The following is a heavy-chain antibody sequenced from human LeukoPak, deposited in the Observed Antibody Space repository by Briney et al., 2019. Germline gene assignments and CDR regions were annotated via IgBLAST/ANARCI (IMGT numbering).Heavy chain of an antibody. V-gene: IGHV1-24*01. D-gene: IGHD2-21*02. CDR2: FDPEDGET. CDR3: ATSPGRGMVVTAMGSRYFDL. J-gene: IGHJ2*01. CDR1: GYTLTELS. Sequence: ASVKVSCKVSGYTLTELSMHWVRQAPGKGLEWMGGFDPEDGETIYAQKFQGRVTMTEDTSTDTAYMVLSSLRSEDTAVYYCATSPGRGMVVTAMGSRYFDLWGRGTLVTVSS.